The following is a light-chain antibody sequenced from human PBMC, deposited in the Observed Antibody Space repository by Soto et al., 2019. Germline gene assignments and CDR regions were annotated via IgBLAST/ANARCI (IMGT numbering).Light chain of an antibody. CDR3: HHYET. CDR1: QSVSSSY. J-gene: IGKJ1*01. V-gene: IGKV3-20*01. CDR2: GAS. Sequence: EVVLTQSPGTLSLSPRERATLSCRASQSVSSSYLAWYQQKPGQAPRLLIYGASSRATGIPDRFSGSGSGTDFTLTISRLEPEDFAVYYCHHYETFGQGTKVEVK.